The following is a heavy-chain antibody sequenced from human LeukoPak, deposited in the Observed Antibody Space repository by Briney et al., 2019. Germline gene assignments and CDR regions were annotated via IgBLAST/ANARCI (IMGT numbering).Heavy chain of an antibody. CDR3: ARGARVTPFDY. CDR1: GGSISSYY. D-gene: IGHD2-21*02. V-gene: IGHV4-59*01. CDR2: IYYSGST. Sequence: PSETLSLTCTVSGGSISSYYWSWIRQPPGKGLEWIGYIYYSGSTNHNPSVKSRVTISVDTSKNQLSLKLTSVTAADTAVYYCARGARVTPFDYWGQGTLVTVSS. J-gene: IGHJ4*02.